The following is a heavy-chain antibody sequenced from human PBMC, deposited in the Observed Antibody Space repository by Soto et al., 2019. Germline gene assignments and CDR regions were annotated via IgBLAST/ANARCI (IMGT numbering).Heavy chain of an antibody. CDR2: IYYSGST. V-gene: IGHV4-59*08. CDR1: GGSIGSYY. CDR3: ARHSLTPAAPSGMDV. Sequence: SETLSLTCTVSGGSIGSYYWSWIRQPPGKGLEWIGYIYYSGSTNYNPSLKSRVTISVDTSKNQFSLKLSSVTAADTAVYYCARHSLTPAAPSGMDVWGNGTKVTVSS. J-gene: IGHJ6*03. D-gene: IGHD2-2*01.